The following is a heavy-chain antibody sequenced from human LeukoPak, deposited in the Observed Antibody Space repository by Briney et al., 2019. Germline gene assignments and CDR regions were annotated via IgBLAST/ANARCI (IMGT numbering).Heavy chain of an antibody. CDR1: GYTFTSYY. CDR2: INPSGGST. Sequence: GASVKVSCKASGYTFTSYYMHWVRQAPGQGLEWMGIINPSGGSTSYAQKFQGRVTMTRDTSISTAYMELSRLRSDDTAVYYCARSYAQQLVPHYYYGMDVWGQGTTVTVSS. V-gene: IGHV1-46*01. CDR3: ARSYAQQLVPHYYYGMDV. J-gene: IGHJ6*02. D-gene: IGHD6-13*01.